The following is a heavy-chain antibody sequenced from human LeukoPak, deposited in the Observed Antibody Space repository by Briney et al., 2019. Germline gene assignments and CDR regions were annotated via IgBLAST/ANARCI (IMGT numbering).Heavy chain of an antibody. CDR3: AREIYGEFYYYYGMDV. Sequence: GESLTLSCAAARFTFSSYGMHWFRQAPCKGLEWVAVIWYDGSNKYYADSVKGRLTISRGNSKNTLYLQMNSLRAEDTAVYYCAREIYGEFYYYYGMDVWGQGTTVTVSS. J-gene: IGHJ6*02. V-gene: IGHV3-33*01. D-gene: IGHD4-17*01. CDR1: RFTFSSYG. CDR2: IWYDGSNK.